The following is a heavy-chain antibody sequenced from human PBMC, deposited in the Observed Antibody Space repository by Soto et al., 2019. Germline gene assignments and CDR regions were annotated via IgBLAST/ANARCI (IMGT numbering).Heavy chain of an antibody. CDR1: GGTFSSYA. D-gene: IGHD6-19*01. V-gene: IGHV1-69*12. Sequence: QVQLVQSGAEVKKPGSSVKVSCKASGGTFSSYAISWVRQAPGQGLEWMGGIIPIFGTANYAQKFQGRVTITADESPSAAYWGLRSRRSEDTAVYYCARSSSGWPTFDCWGQGTLVTVSS. CDR2: IIPIFGTA. J-gene: IGHJ4*02. CDR3: ARSSSGWPTFDC.